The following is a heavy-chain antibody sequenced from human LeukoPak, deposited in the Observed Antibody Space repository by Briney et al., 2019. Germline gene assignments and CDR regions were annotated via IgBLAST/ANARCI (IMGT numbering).Heavy chain of an antibody. D-gene: IGHD3-16*01. Sequence: GGTLSLSCAASGVTVSSNYMSWVRQPPGKGLEWVSVIYSGASTYYAHFVKGRFTISRDTSKNTLSLQMNSLRAEDTAVYYCARDLGVTLDYWGRGALITASS. V-gene: IGHV3-66*01. CDR2: IYSGAST. J-gene: IGHJ4*02. CDR3: ARDLGVTLDY. CDR1: GVTVSSNY.